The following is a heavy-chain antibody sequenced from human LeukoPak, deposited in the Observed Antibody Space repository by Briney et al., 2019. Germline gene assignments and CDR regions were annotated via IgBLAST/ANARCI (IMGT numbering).Heavy chain of an antibody. CDR2: IKSKRDGGTT. Sequence: GGSLRLSCAASGFIFSDGWMTWVRQAPGKGLEWVGRIKSKRDGGTTDDAAPVKDRFTISRDDSRNMVYLQMNSLKIEDTAVYYCTTDLTTDFDFWGQGTLVTVSS. CDR1: GFIFSDGW. J-gene: IGHJ4*02. D-gene: IGHD4-11*01. CDR3: TTDLTTDFDF. V-gene: IGHV3-15*01.